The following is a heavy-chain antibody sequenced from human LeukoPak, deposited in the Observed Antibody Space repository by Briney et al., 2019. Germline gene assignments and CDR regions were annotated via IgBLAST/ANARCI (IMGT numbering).Heavy chain of an antibody. V-gene: IGHV1-46*01. CDR2: INPSGGST. Sequence: ASVKVSCKASGYTFTSYYMHWVRQAPGQGLEWMGMINPSGGSTSYAQKFQGRVTMTRDTSTSTVYMELSSLRSEDTAVYYCARGVEDIVVVPAAKTPFDPWGQGTLVTVSS. D-gene: IGHD2-2*01. J-gene: IGHJ5*02. CDR1: GYTFTSYY. CDR3: ARGVEDIVVVPAAKTPFDP.